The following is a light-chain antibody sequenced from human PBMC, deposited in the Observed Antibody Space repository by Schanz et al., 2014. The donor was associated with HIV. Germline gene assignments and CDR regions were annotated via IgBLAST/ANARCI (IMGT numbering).Light chain of an antibody. CDR2: DDN. Sequence: QSVLTQPPSVSAAPGQKVTISCSGSSSDIGDNYVSWYQHLPGTAPKLLIYDDNKRPSGIPDRFSGSKSGTSASLVISGLQSEDEADYYCAAWDDNLDGWVFGGGTKLTVL. CDR1: SSDIGDNY. V-gene: IGLV1-51*01. J-gene: IGLJ3*02. CDR3: AAWDDNLDGWV.